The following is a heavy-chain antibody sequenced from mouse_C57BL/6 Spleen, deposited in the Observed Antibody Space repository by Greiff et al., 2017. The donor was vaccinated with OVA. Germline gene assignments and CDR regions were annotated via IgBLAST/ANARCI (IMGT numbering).Heavy chain of an antibody. CDR3: ARSPAYYYGSGFDY. V-gene: IGHV1-61*01. J-gene: IGHJ2*01. CDR2: IYPSDSET. Sequence: QVQLQQPGAELVRPGSSVKLSCKASGYTFTSYWMDWVKQRPGQGLEWIGNIYPSDSETHYNQKFKDKATLTVDKSSSTAYMQLSSLTSEDSAVYYCARSPAYYYGSGFDYWGQGTTLTVSS. CDR1: GYTFTSYW. D-gene: IGHD1-1*01.